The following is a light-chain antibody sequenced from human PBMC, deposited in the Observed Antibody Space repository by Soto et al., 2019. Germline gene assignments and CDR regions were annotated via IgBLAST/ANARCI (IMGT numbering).Light chain of an antibody. CDR2: GAS. CDR3: QQYNNWPPWT. Sequence: EIVMTQSPATLSVSPGERATLSCRASQSVSSSLAWYQQKPGQAPRLLIYGASTRATGIPARFSGSGSGTEFTLTISSLKSEDFAVYYCQQYNNWPPWTFGQGNKVEIK. CDR1: QSVSSS. J-gene: IGKJ1*01. V-gene: IGKV3-15*01.